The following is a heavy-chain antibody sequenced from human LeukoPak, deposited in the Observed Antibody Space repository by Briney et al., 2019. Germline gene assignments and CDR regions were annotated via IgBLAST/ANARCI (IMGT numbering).Heavy chain of an antibody. J-gene: IGHJ3*02. V-gene: IGHV3-21*01. Sequence: PGGSLRLSCAASGFTFSSYSMNWVRQAPGKGLEWVSSISSSSSYIYYADSVKGRFTISRDNAKNSLYLQMNSLRAGDTAVYYCARGRTSDTVAGTLTDAFDIWGQGTMVTVSS. CDR3: ARGRTSDTVAGTLTDAFDI. CDR1: GFTFSSYS. CDR2: ISSSSSYI. D-gene: IGHD6-19*01.